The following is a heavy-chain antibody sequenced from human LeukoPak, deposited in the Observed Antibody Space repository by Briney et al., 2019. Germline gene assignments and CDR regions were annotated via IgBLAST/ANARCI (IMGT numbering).Heavy chain of an antibody. V-gene: IGHV3-7*01. CDR3: AREDPYYYGMDV. CDR2: IKQDGSET. J-gene: IGHJ6*02. CDR1: GFTFSNYW. Sequence: GGSLRLSCAASGFTFSNYWMSWVRQAPGKGLEWVANIKQDGSETYYVDSVKGRFTISRDNAKNSLYLQMNSLRAEDTAVYYCAREDPYYYGMDVWGQGTTVTVSS.